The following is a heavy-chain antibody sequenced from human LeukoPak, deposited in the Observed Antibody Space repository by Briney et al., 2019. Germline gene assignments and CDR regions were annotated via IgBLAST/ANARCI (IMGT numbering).Heavy chain of an antibody. CDR3: ARTYRGETYDY. CDR2: IYTSGST. CDR1: GGSISSYC. V-gene: IGHV4-4*08. Sequence: SETLSLTCTVSGGSISSYCWSWIRQPPGKGLEWIGRIYTSGSTNYNPSLKSRVTISVDTSKNQFSLKLSSVTAADTAVYYCARTYRGETYDYWGQGTLVTVSS. D-gene: IGHD3-10*01. J-gene: IGHJ4*02.